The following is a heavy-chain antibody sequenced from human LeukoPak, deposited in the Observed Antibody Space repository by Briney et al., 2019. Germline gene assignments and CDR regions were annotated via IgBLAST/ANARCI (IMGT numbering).Heavy chain of an antibody. CDR3: ARAGTEYSSAWYYWYFDL. J-gene: IGHJ2*01. Sequence: ASVTVSCTASAYTFTFYYMHWERHAPGQGLERMGCINPNSGRTNYEQKFQGSVTLTRDTSISTGYMELSRLRPDVTAVDYCARAGTEYSSAWYYWYFDLWGRGTLVTVSS. V-gene: IGHV1-2*02. CDR2: INPNSGRT. CDR1: AYTFTFYY. D-gene: IGHD6-19*01.